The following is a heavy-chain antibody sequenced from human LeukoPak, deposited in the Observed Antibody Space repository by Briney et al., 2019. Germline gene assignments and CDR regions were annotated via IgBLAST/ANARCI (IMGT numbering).Heavy chain of an antibody. CDR2: IYSGGST. CDR3: ARGPAGYN. J-gene: IGHJ4*02. Sequence: GGSLRLSCAASGFTVSSNHMSWVRQAPGKGLEWVSVIYSGGSTDYANSVKGRFTISRDNSKNTLYLQMNSLRAEDTAVYHCARGPAGYNWGQGTLVTVSS. CDR1: GFTVSSNH. D-gene: IGHD1-1*01. V-gene: IGHV3-53*01.